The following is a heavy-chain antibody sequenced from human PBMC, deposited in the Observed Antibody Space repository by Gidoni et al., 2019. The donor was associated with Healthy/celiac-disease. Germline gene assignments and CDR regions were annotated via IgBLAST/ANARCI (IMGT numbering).Heavy chain of an antibody. J-gene: IGHJ5*02. CDR2: IYYSGST. D-gene: IGHD1-20*01. CDR3: ARHKYNWNDGARTWFDP. CDR1: GGSISSYY. Sequence: QLQLQESGPGLLKPSATLSLTCTVSGGSISSYYRSWIRQPPGKGLEWIGYIYYSGSTNYNPSRKSRVTISVDTSKNQFSLKLSSVTAADTAVYYCARHKYNWNDGARTWFDPWGQGTLVTVSS. V-gene: IGHV4-59*08.